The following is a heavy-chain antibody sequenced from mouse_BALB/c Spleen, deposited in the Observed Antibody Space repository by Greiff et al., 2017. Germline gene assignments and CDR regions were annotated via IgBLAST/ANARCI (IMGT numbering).Heavy chain of an antibody. J-gene: IGHJ4*01. CDR3: ARREDDGYYVGYAMDY. CDR1: GFAFSSYD. D-gene: IGHD2-3*01. Sequence: DVMLVESGGGLVKPGGSLKLSCAASGFAFSSYDMSWVRQTPEKRLEWVAYISSGGGSTYYPDTVKGRFTISRDNAKNTLYLQMSSLKSEDTAMYYCARREDDGYYVGYAMDYWGQGTSVTVSS. V-gene: IGHV5-12-1*01. CDR2: ISSGGGST.